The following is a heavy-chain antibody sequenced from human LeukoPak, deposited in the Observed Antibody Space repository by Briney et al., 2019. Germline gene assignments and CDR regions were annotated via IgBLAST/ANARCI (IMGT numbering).Heavy chain of an antibody. V-gene: IGHV1-46*01. J-gene: IGHJ5*02. D-gene: IGHD2-2*02. CDR2: INPSGGST. CDR1: GYTFTSYY. Sequence: ASVKVSCKASGYTFTSYYMHWVRQAPGQGLEWMGIINPSGGSTSYAQKFQGRVTMTRDMSTSTVYMELSSLRSEDTAVYYCARDHCSSTSCYIGWFDPWGQGTLVTVSS. CDR3: ARDHCSSTSCYIGWFDP.